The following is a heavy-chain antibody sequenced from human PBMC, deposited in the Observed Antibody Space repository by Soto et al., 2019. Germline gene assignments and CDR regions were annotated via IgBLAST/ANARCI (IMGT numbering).Heavy chain of an antibody. Sequence: PSETLSLTCTASGVSISSGGYYWTWIRQHPGKGLEWIGYIYYSGSTYYNPSLKSRVTISVDTSKNQFSLKLSSVTAADTAVYYCAGSTRGSYFXYWGQGTLVTVSS. CDR1: GVSISSGGYY. CDR2: IYYSGST. D-gene: IGHD3-10*01. V-gene: IGHV4-30-4*08. CDR3: AGSTRGSYFXY. J-gene: IGHJ4*02.